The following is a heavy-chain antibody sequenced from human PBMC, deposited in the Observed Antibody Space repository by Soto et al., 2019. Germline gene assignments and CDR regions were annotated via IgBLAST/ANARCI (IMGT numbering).Heavy chain of an antibody. CDR1: GYTFTSYG. J-gene: IGHJ6*02. CDR2: ISAYNGNT. Sequence: GASVKVSCKASGYTFTSYGISWVRQAPGQGLEWMGWISAYNGNTNYAQKLQGRVTMTTDTSTSTAYMELRSLRSDDTAVYYCARLRWEYCGGDCKYYYYGMDVWGQGTTVTVSS. CDR3: ARLRWEYCGGDCKYYYYGMDV. V-gene: IGHV1-18*01. D-gene: IGHD2-21*02.